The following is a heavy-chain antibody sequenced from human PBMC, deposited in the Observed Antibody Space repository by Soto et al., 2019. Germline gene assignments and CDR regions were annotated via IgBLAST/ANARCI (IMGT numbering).Heavy chain of an antibody. Sequence: ASETLSLTCTVSGGSISSYYWSWIRQPPGKGLEWIGYIYYSGSTNYNPSLKSRVTISVDTSKNQFSLKLSSVTAADTALYYCARETAAGTHDYWGQGTLVTVSS. CDR1: GGSISSYY. D-gene: IGHD6-13*01. J-gene: IGHJ4*02. CDR2: IYYSGST. CDR3: ARETAAGTHDY. V-gene: IGHV4-59*01.